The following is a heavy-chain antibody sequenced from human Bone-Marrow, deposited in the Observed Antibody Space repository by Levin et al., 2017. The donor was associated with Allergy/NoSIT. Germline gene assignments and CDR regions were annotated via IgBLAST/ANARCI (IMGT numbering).Heavy chain of an antibody. CDR2: ISGSATST. Sequence: GGSLRLSCAASGFTFSHYAMTWVRQAPGKGLEWVSSISGSATSTYYADSVKGRFTISRDNSNNTLYLQMSGLRADDTALYYCAKGVRVGTTSPLEYWGQGTLVTVSS. CDR1: GFTFSHYA. V-gene: IGHV3-23*01. D-gene: IGHD1-26*01. CDR3: AKGVRVGTTSPLEY. J-gene: IGHJ4*02.